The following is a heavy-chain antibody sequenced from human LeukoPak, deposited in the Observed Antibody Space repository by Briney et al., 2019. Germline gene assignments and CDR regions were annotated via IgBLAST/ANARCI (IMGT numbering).Heavy chain of an antibody. J-gene: IGHJ6*03. CDR2: IYYSGST. CDR1: GGSISSSSYY. D-gene: IGHD6-13*01. Sequence: PSETLSLTCTVSGGSISSSSYYWGWIRQPPGKGLEWIGSIYYSGSTYYNPSLKSRVTISVDTSKNQFSLKLSSVTAADTAVYYCARHVGYSSSWYPDYYYYYYMDVWGKGTTVTDSS. CDR3: ARHVGYSSSWYPDYYYYYYMDV. V-gene: IGHV4-39*01.